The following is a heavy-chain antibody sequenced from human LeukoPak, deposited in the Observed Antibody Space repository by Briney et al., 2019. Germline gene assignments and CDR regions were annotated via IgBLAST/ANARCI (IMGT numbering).Heavy chain of an antibody. CDR1: GFTFSSYW. CDR2: IYYSGST. J-gene: IGHJ5*02. D-gene: IGHD3-10*01. Sequence: GSLRLSCAASGFTFSSYWMSWVRQAPGKGLEWIGNIYYSGSTHYNPSLKSRVTISVDTSKNQFSLKLTSVPAADTALYYCARRYYGSGNPFDPWGQGTLVTVSS. V-gene: IGHV4-39*01. CDR3: ARRYYGSGNPFDP.